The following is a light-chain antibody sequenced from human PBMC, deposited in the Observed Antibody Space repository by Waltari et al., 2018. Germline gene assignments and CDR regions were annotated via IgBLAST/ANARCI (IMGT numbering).Light chain of an antibody. CDR1: QSLLYSDGETF. Sequence: DVVMTQTPLFLSVTPGQPASISCTSSQSLLYSDGETFLYWYVQRSGQSPQLLIYEVSKRFSGVSDRFSGSGSGTNFTLKISRVEAEDVGVYYCMQSIQFPFTFGPGTKVDIK. J-gene: IGKJ3*01. CDR3: MQSIQFPFT. V-gene: IGKV2D-29*02. CDR2: EVS.